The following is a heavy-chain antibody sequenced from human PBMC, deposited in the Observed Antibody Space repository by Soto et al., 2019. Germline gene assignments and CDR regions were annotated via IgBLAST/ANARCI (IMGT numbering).Heavy chain of an antibody. D-gene: IGHD2-2*01. J-gene: IGHJ6*02. V-gene: IGHV3-23*01. CDR3: TVVPAAGGYYYYYGMDV. Sequence: RLSCAASGFTFSSYAMSWVRQAPGKGLEWVSAISGSGGSTYYADSVKGRFTISRDNSKNTLYLQMNSLRAEDTAVYYCTVVPAAGGYYYYYGMDVWGQGTTVTVSS. CDR1: GFTFSSYA. CDR2: ISGSGGST.